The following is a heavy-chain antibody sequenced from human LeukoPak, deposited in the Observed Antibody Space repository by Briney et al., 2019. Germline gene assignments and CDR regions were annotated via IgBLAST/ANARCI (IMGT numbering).Heavy chain of an antibody. CDR3: ASGRSDEYYLDY. CDR1: GGSISSGGYS. CDR2: IYHSGST. V-gene: IGHV4-30-2*01. J-gene: IGHJ4*02. D-gene: IGHD3-16*01. Sequence: SETLSLTCAVSGGSISSGGYSGSWIRQPPGKGLEWIGYIYHSGSTYYNPSLKSRVTISVDRSKNQFSLKLSSVTAADTAVYYCASGRSDEYYLDYWGQGTLVTVSS.